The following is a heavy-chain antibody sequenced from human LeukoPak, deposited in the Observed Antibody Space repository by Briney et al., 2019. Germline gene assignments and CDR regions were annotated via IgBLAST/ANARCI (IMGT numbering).Heavy chain of an antibody. J-gene: IGHJ4*02. Sequence: PGGSPRLSCAASEFTVSSNYMSWVRQAPGKGLEWVSIIYSGGSTYYAESVKGRFTISRDNSKNTLYLQMNSLRAEDTAVYYCARQPGYSSGWYDYWGQGTLVTVFS. V-gene: IGHV3-53*01. D-gene: IGHD6-19*01. CDR2: IYSGGST. CDR3: ARQPGYSSGWYDY. CDR1: EFTVSSNY.